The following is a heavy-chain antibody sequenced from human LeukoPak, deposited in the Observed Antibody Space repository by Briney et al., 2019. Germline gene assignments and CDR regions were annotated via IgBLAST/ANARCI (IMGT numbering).Heavy chain of an antibody. CDR3: ARDRGSSGWEPRYYYYYMDV. D-gene: IGHD6-19*01. J-gene: IGHJ6*03. CDR2: ISSDGSTT. CDR1: GFSFRTYW. Sequence: GGSLRRSCAASGFSFRTYWMHWVRQVPGKGLVWVSRISSDGSTTTYADSVKGRFTISRDNAKNTLYLQMNSLRAEDTAVYYCARDRGSSGWEPRYYYYYMDVWGKGTTVTVSS. V-gene: IGHV3-74*01.